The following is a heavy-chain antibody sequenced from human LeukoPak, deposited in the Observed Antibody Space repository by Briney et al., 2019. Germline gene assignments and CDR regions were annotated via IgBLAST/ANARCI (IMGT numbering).Heavy chain of an antibody. CDR1: GFTFSSYG. CDR2: IWYDGSNK. V-gene: IGHV3-33*01. J-gene: IGHJ4*02. Sequence: GGSLRLSCAASGFTFSSYGMHWVRQAPGKGLEWVALIWYDGSNKYYTDSVKGRLTISRDNSKNTLYLQMNSLRVDDTAVYYCARGVAGNDGYFDYWGQGTLVTVSS. CDR3: ARGVAGNDGYFDY. D-gene: IGHD6-19*01.